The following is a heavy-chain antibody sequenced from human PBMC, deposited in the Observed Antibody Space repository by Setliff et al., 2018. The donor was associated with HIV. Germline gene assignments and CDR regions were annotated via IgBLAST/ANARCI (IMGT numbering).Heavy chain of an antibody. Sequence: LSLTCSVSGDSLIRGGFYWSWIRQHPEKGLEWIGYIYYTGSTYYNPSLKSRVTISVDTSKNQFSLKLNSVTAADTAVYYCARVPLSSPSRPGGYFDYWGQGTLVTVSS. V-gene: IGHV4-31*03. CDR2: IYYTGST. J-gene: IGHJ4*02. D-gene: IGHD3-16*01. CDR3: ARVPLSSPSRPGGYFDY. CDR1: GDSLIRGGFY.